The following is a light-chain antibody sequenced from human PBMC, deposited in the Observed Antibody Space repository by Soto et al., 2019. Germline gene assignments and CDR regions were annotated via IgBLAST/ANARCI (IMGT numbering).Light chain of an antibody. V-gene: IGKV1-5*01. Sequence: DIQMTQSPSSLSASLRDRVTITCRASQSIDDCSAWYQQKPGNAPKLLIYDASSLKSGVPLRFSGSGSGTEFTLTINSLQPDDLETYYCKQYNSSSVTVGGGTNVHIK. J-gene: IGKJ4*01. CDR1: QSIDDC. CDR2: DAS. CDR3: KQYNSSSVT.